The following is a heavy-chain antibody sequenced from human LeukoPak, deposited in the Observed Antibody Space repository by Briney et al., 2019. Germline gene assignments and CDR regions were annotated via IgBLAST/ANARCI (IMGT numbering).Heavy chain of an antibody. Sequence: ASVKVSCKTSGYSFTAFYIHWVRQAPGQGLEWMAIINPSGGGTSYAQKFQGRVTLTRDTSTSTVYMELSSLRSEDTAVYYCVRMWEPESGGRAFDIWGQGTMVTVSS. J-gene: IGHJ3*02. CDR1: GYSFTAFY. CDR3: VRMWEPESGGRAFDI. CDR2: INPSGGGT. D-gene: IGHD1-14*01. V-gene: IGHV1-46*01.